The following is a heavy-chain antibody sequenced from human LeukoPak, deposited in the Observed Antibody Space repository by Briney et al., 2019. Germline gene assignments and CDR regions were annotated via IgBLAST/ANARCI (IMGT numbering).Heavy chain of an antibody. V-gene: IGHV3-33*01. J-gene: IGHJ4*02. CDR1: GFTFSDHG. CDR2: IWYDGSSR. Sequence: GRSLRLSCATSGFTFSDHGMHWVRQAPGKGLERVAVIWYDGSSRYYTHSVKGRFTISSDNSKNTVYLQMNSLRAEDTAVYYCARDSYGGNSEIDYWGQGTLVTVSS. CDR3: ARDSYGGNSEIDY. D-gene: IGHD4-23*01.